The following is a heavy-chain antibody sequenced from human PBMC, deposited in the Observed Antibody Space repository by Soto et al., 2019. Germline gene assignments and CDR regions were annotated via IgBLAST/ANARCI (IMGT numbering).Heavy chain of an antibody. CDR2: IIPIFGTA. CDR3: ARVGGELLRTNYGMDV. Sequence: QVQLVQSGAEVKKPGSSVKVSCKASGGTFSSYAISWVRQAPGQGLEWMGGIIPIFGTANYAQKFQGRVTITADESTSTAYMELSRLRSEDTAVYYCARVGGELLRTNYGMDVWGQGTTVTVSS. J-gene: IGHJ6*02. V-gene: IGHV1-69*12. CDR1: GGTFSSYA. D-gene: IGHD1-26*01.